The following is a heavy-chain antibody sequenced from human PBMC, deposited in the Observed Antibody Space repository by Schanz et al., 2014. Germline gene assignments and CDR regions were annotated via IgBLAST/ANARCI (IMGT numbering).Heavy chain of an antibody. J-gene: IGHJ4*02. V-gene: IGHV3-23*01. CDR2: ISGDHRNT. Sequence: EVQLLESGGGVVQPGRSLRLSCAASGFTFSSYGMHWVRQAPGKGLEWVSSISGDHRNTFYADSVKGRFTISRDNSKNTLFLQMNSLRAEDTAVYYCARKVVATIGGYYDNWGQGTLVIVSS. CDR1: GFTFSSYG. D-gene: IGHD5-12*01. CDR3: ARKVVATIGGYYDN.